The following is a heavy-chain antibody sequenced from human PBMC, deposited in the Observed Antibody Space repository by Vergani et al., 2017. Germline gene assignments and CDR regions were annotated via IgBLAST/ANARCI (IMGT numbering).Heavy chain of an antibody. CDR2: ISSSSSYI. J-gene: IGHJ4*02. Sequence: EVQLVESGGGLVKPGGSLRLSCAASGFTFSSYSMNWVRQAPGKGLEWVSSISSSSSYIYYADSVKGRFTISRDNAKNSLYLQMNSLRAEDTAVYYCARAIRSGFWSGHDDWSQGTLVTVSS. D-gene: IGHD3-3*01. V-gene: IGHV3-21*01. CDR1: GFTFSSYS. CDR3: ARAIRSGFWSGHDD.